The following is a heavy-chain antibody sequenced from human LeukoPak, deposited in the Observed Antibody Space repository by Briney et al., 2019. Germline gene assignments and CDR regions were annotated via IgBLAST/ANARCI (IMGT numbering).Heavy chain of an antibody. D-gene: IGHD3-10*01. CDR1: GFTFSSYG. J-gene: IGHJ4*02. V-gene: IGHV3-30*18. CDR3: AKDSGRSTYFDY. CDR2: ISYDGSNK. Sequence: PGGSLRLSCAASGFTFSSYGMHWVRQAPGKGLEWVAVISYDGSNKYYADSVKGRFTISRDNSKNTLYLQMNSLRAEDTAVYYCAKDSGRSTYFDYWGQGTPVTVSS.